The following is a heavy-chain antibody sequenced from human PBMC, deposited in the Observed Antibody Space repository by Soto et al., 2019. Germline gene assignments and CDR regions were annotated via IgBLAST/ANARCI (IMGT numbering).Heavy chain of an antibody. Sequence: GGSLRLSCAASGFTFSSYGMHWVRQAPDKGLEWVAVIWYDESNKYYADSVKGRFTISRDNSKNTQYLQMTSLRAEDTAVYYCARDGAFGGDIVVVVAVEGMDAFDIWGQGTMVTVSS. CDR3: ARDGAFGGDIVVVVAVEGMDAFDI. CDR2: IWYDESNK. D-gene: IGHD2-15*01. V-gene: IGHV3-33*01. J-gene: IGHJ3*02. CDR1: GFTFSSYG.